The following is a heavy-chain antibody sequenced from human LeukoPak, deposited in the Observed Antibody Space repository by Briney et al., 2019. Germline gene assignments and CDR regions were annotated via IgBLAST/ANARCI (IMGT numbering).Heavy chain of an antibody. Sequence: GGSLRLSCVTSGFTFSNYWMTWVRQAPGKGLEWVANIKEDGSETYYVDSVKGRFTISRDNAKNSLYLQMNSLRVEDTAVYYCTRKLIDYWGQGTLVTVSS. D-gene: IGHD1-7*01. CDR2: IKEDGSET. J-gene: IGHJ4*02. CDR3: TRKLIDY. CDR1: GFTFSNYW. V-gene: IGHV3-7*01.